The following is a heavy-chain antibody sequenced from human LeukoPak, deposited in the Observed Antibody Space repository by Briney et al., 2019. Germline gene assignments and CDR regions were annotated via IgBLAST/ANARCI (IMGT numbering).Heavy chain of an antibody. J-gene: IGHJ4*02. CDR2: IYHSGST. V-gene: IGHV4-4*02. CDR1: GGSISSSNW. CDR3: AKDKSALGYFDY. Sequence: SETLSLTCAVSGGSISSSNWWSWVRQPPGKGLEWIGEIYHSGSTNYNPSLKSRVTISVDKSKNQFSLKLSSVTAADTAVYYCAKDKSALGYFDYWGQGTLVTVSS.